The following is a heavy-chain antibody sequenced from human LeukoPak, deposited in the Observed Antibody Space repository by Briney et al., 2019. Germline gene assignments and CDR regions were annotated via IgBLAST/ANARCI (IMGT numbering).Heavy chain of an antibody. CDR2: IYYSGST. D-gene: IGHD3-10*01. CDR3: AAFGYYYGSGSYYNEYLLLD. V-gene: IGHV4-31*03. Sequence: SETLSLTCTVSGGSISSGGYYWSWIRRHPGKGLEWIGYIYYSGSTYYNPSLKSRVTVSVDTSKNQFSLKLSSVTAADTAVYYCAAFGYYYGSGSYYNEYLLLDWGQGTLVTVSS. CDR1: GGSISSGGYY. J-gene: IGHJ4*02.